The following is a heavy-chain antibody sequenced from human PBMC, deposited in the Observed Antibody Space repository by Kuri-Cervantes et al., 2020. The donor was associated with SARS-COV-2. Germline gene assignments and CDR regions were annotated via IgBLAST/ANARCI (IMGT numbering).Heavy chain of an antibody. Sequence: SVKVSCRASGFTFTNSAMQWVRQARGQRLEWIGWIVVGSGNTNYAQKFQERVTITRDMSTSTAYMELSSLRSEDTAVYYCAADRELTNAFDIWGQGTMVTVSS. CDR1: GFTFTNSA. CDR3: AADRELTNAFDI. CDR2: IVVGSGNT. D-gene: IGHD1-26*01. J-gene: IGHJ3*02. V-gene: IGHV1-58*02.